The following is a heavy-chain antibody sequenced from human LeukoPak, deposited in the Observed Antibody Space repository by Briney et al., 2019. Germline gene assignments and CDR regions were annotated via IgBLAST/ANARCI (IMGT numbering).Heavy chain of an antibody. CDR3: ARALPKRITMIVASPGDY. CDR2: INSDGSST. J-gene: IGHJ4*02. D-gene: IGHD3-22*01. Sequence: GGSLRLSCAASGFTFSSYWMHWVRQAPGKGLVWVSRINSDGSSTSYADSVKGRFTISRDNAKNTLYLQINSLRAEDTAVYYCARALPKRITMIVASPGDYWGQGTLVTVSS. V-gene: IGHV3-74*01. CDR1: GFTFSSYW.